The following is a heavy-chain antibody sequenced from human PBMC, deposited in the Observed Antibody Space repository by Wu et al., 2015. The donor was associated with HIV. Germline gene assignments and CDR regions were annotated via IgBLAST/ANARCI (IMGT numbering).Heavy chain of an antibody. CDR3: ARDLGNDFAVRGYYWYMDV. D-gene: IGHD3/OR15-3a*01. V-gene: IGHV1-69*01. J-gene: IGHJ6*03. CDR1: GGTFSNYG. CDR2: IIPMFKIP. Sequence: QLELVQSGAEMKKPGSSLKVSCKASGGTFSNYGISWLRQAPGQGPEWIGGIIPMFKIPNYARGFRGRVTITADESTSTVHLELRGLRSGDTAVYFCARDLGNDFAVRGYYWYMDVWGRGTAITVSS.